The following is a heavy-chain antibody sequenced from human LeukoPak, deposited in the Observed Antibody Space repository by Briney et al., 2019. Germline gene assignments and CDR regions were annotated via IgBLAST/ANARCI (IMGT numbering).Heavy chain of an antibody. D-gene: IGHD6-19*01. Sequence: SGPTLVNPTQTLTQTCTFSGFSVTTSGVGVGWIRQPPGKALEWLALFYWDDDKRYRLSLKSRLTITKDTSKNHVVLTMTNMDPVDTATYYCVHRNLMAVAGIGYSFDYWGQGTLVTVSS. J-gene: IGHJ4*02. CDR1: GFSVTTSGVG. CDR3: VHRNLMAVAGIGYSFDY. CDR2: FYWDDDK. V-gene: IGHV2-5*02.